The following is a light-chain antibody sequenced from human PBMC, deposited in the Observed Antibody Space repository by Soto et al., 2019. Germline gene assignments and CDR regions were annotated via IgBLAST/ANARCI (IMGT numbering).Light chain of an antibody. CDR3: QQYGSSPFT. CDR1: QSISSNY. J-gene: IGKJ3*01. CDR2: GSS. V-gene: IGKV3-20*01. Sequence: EIVLTQSPGTLSLSPGESATLSCWASQSISSNYLAWYQQKPGQPPRLLISGSSIRATGIPKRFSGSASGTNFTLTISSLEPEDFAVFYCQQYGSSPFTFGPGTKVDFK.